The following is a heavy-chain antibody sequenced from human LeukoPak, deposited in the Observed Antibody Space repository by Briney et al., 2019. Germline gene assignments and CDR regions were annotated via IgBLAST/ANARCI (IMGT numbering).Heavy chain of an antibody. J-gene: IGHJ3*02. CDR2: ISSSGTII. CDR1: GFTFSSYG. Sequence: GGSLRLSCAASGFTFSSYGMSWVRQAPGKGLEWVSCISSSGTIIYYADSVKGRFTISRDNAKNSLYLQMNSLRAEDTAVYYCGAFGIWGQGTMVTVSS. CDR3: GAFGI. V-gene: IGHV3-48*04.